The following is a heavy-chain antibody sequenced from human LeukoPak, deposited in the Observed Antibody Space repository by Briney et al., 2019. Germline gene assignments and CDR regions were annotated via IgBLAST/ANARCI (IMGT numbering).Heavy chain of an antibody. D-gene: IGHD3-10*01. J-gene: IGHJ5*02. Sequence: SGTLSLTCAVSGGSISSSNWWSWVRQPPGKGLEWIGEIYHSGSTNYNPSLKSRVTISVDKSKNQFSLKLSSVTAADTAVYYCARVSREYYYGSGSYSLWFDPWGQGTLVTVSS. CDR1: GGSISSSNW. CDR3: ARVSREYYYGSGSYSLWFDP. V-gene: IGHV4-4*02. CDR2: IYHSGST.